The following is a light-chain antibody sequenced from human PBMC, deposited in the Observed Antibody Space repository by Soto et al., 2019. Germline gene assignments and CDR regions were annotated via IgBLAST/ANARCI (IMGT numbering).Light chain of an antibody. CDR1: QSVRSSY. J-gene: IGKJ3*01. Sequence: EIVLTQSPGTLSLSPGERATLSCRASQSVRSSYLAWYQQKPGQAPRLLIYGASSRATGLPDRFSGSGSGTDFTLTISRLEPEDFAVYYCQQYGSSPFTFGPGTKVDIK. CDR3: QQYGSSPFT. V-gene: IGKV3-20*01. CDR2: GAS.